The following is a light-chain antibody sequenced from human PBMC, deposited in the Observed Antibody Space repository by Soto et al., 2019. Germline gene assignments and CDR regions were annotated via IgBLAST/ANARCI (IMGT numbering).Light chain of an antibody. CDR1: QGNNNF. J-gene: IGKJ1*01. CDR2: AAS. CDR3: QKYNSPPRT. V-gene: IGKV1-27*01. Sequence: DIQMTQSPSSLSASIGDRVTITCRASQGNNNFLAWYQQKPGEAPKLLLYAASILRSGVPARFSGSGSGTDFTLTISSLQPEDVATYYCQKYNSPPRTFGQGTRV.